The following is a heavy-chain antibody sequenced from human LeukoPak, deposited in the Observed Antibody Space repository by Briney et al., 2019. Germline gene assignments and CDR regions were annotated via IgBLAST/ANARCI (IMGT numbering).Heavy chain of an antibody. V-gene: IGHV4-30-4*01. CDR1: GGSISSGDYY. CDR3: ARVPPYCGGDCYTFDY. J-gene: IGHJ4*02. Sequence: SQTLSLTCTVSGGSISSGDYYWSWIRQPPGKGLEWIGYIYYSGSTYYNPSLKSRVTISVDTSKNQFSLKLSSVTAADTAVCYCARVPPYCGGDCYTFDYWGQGTLVTVSS. CDR2: IYYSGST. D-gene: IGHD2-21*02.